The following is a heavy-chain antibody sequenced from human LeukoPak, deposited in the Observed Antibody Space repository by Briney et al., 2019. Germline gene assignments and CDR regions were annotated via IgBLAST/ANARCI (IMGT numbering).Heavy chain of an antibody. CDR1: GGSIGTFY. J-gene: IGHJ4*02. V-gene: IGHV4-59*01. CDR2: LYHTGST. CDR3: ARTSENLSAYYI. Sequence: SKTLSLTCTVSGGSIGTFYWSWIRQPPGKGLEWIGWLYHTGSTNYNPSLKSRVTLSVDTSKNRFSLTLSSVTAADTAVYYCARTSENLSAYYIWGQGTLVTVSS. D-gene: IGHD3-9*01.